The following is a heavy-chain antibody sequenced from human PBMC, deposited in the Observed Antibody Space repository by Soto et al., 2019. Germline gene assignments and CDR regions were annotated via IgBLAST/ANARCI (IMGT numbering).Heavy chain of an antibody. V-gene: IGHV3-21*01. CDR2: ISSSSSYI. D-gene: IGHD6-19*01. CDR1: GFTFSSYS. CDR3: ARSYVAVAGTRYFQH. Sequence: VGSLRLSCAASGFTFSSYSMNWVRQAPGKGLEWVSSISSSSSYIYYADSVKGRFTISRDNAKNSLYLQMNSLRAEDTAVYYCARSYVAVAGTRYFQHWGQGTLVTVSS. J-gene: IGHJ1*01.